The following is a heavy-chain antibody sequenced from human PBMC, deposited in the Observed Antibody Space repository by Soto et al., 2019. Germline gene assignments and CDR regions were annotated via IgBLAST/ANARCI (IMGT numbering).Heavy chain of an antibody. V-gene: IGHV1-58*01. CDR3: AAVRRGVGMDG. D-gene: IGHD3-10*01. Sequence: SVKVSCKASGFTFTSSAVQWVRQARGQRLEWIGWIVVGSGNTNYAQKFQERVTITRDMSTSTAYMELSRLRAEDTAVYYGAAVRRGVGMDGWGQGPMVTVSS. J-gene: IGHJ6*02. CDR2: IVVGSGNT. CDR1: GFTFTSSA.